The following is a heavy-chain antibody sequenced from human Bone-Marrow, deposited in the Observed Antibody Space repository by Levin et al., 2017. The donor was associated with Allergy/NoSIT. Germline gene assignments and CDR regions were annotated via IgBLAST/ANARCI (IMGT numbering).Heavy chain of an antibody. J-gene: IGHJ4*02. CDR1: GFTFSSYG. D-gene: IGHD6-19*01. V-gene: IGHV3-33*01. Sequence: GGSLRLSCAASGFTFSSYGMHWVRQAPGKGLEWVAVIWYDGSNKYYADSVKGRFTISRDNSKNTLYLQMNSLRAEDTAVYYCAREYSSGWYGRGVDYWGQGTLVTVSS. CDR2: IWYDGSNK. CDR3: AREYSSGWYGRGVDY.